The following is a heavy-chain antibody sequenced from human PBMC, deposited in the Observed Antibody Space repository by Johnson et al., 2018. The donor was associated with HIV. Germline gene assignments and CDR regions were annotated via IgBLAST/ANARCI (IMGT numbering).Heavy chain of an antibody. Sequence: QVQLVESGGGVVQPGRSLRLSCAASGFTFSNYAMHWVRQAPGKGLQWVAVISYDGSNKNYADSVKGRFTISRDNSKNTLYLQMNSLRAEDTAVYYCARDRMRGATKDAFDIWGQGTMVTVSS. CDR1: GFTFSNYA. V-gene: IGHV3-30*03. J-gene: IGHJ3*02. CDR2: ISYDGSNK. D-gene: IGHD1-26*01. CDR3: ARDRMRGATKDAFDI.